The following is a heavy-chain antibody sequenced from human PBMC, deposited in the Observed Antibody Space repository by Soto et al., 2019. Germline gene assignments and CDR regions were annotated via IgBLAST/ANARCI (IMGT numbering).Heavy chain of an antibody. CDR3: ANGGQRPEYYYYMDV. D-gene: IGHD2-2*01. CDR2: ISGSGGST. J-gene: IGHJ6*03. Sequence: PGGSLRLSCAASGFTFSSYAMSWVRQAPGKGLEWVSAISGSGGSTYYADSVKSRFTISRDNSKNTLYLQMNSLRAEDTAVYYCANGGQRPEYYYYMDVWGKGTTVTVSS. V-gene: IGHV3-23*01. CDR1: GFTFSSYA.